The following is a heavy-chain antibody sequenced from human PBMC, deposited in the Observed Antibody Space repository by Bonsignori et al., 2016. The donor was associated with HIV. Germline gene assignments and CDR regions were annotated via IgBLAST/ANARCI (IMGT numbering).Heavy chain of an antibody. V-gene: IGHV3-30-3*01. CDR2: ISYDGSNK. Sequence: GESLKISCAASGFTFSSYAMHWVRQAPGKGLEWVAVISYDGSNKYYADSVKGRFTISRDISKNTLYLQMNSLRAEDTAVYYCARGAQSPSITIFGVVPDYYFDYWGQGTLVTVSS. J-gene: IGHJ4*02. CDR1: GFTFSSYA. CDR3: ARGAQSPSITIFGVVPDYYFDY. D-gene: IGHD3-3*01.